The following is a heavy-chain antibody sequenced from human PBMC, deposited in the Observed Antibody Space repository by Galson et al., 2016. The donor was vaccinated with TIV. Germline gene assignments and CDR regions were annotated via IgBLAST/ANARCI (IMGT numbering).Heavy chain of an antibody. CDR3: ARARSAPGWFDP. Sequence: LRLSCAASGFTFSSFGMHWVRQAPGKGLEWVAVIWYDGLNQYYTDSVKGRFTISRDNSKNTLYLQMNSLRVEDTAMYYCARARSAPGWFDPWGQGTLVTVSS. CDR1: GFTFSSFG. V-gene: IGHV3-33*01. D-gene: IGHD6-13*01. CDR2: IWYDGLNQ. J-gene: IGHJ5*02.